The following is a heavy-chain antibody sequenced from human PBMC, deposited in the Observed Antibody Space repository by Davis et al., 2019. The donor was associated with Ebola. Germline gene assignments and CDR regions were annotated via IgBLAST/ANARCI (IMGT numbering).Heavy chain of an antibody. Sequence: PGGSLRLSCAASGFTFDDYAMHWVRQAPGKGLEWVSGISWNSGSIGYADSVKGRFTISRDNAKNSLYLQMNSLRAEDTALYYCAKELAGVAVAGLDYWGQGTLVTVSS. J-gene: IGHJ4*02. CDR2: ISWNSGSI. CDR1: GFTFDDYA. V-gene: IGHV3-9*01. CDR3: AKELAGVAVAGLDY. D-gene: IGHD6-19*01.